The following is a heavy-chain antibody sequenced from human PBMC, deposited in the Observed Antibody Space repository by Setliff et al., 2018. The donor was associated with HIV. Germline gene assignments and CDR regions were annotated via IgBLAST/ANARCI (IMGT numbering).Heavy chain of an antibody. D-gene: IGHD5-18*01. V-gene: IGHV4-59*01. J-gene: IGHJ4*02. Sequence: SETLSLTCTVSGGSTINNFWSWIRLPPGKGLEYIGYIYYSGNTDYNPSLKSRVTISVDTSRNQFSLKLSSVTAADTAVYYCARPPGVDTNMAFDYWGQGMLVTVSS. CDR2: IYYSGNT. CDR3: ARPPGVDTNMAFDY. CDR1: GGSTINNF.